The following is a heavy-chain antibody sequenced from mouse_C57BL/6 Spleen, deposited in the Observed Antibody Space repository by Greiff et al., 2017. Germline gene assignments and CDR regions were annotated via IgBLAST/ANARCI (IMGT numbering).Heavy chain of an antibody. J-gene: IGHJ3*01. CDR3: ARSPYDYEFAY. CDR1: GFTFSSYA. D-gene: IGHD2-4*01. Sequence: EVKLVESGGGLVKPGGSLKLSCAASGFTFSSYAMSWVRQTPEKRLEWVATISDGGSYTYYPDNVKGRFTISRDNAKNNLYLQMSHLKSEDTAMYYCARSPYDYEFAYWGQGTLVTVSA. CDR2: ISDGGSYT. V-gene: IGHV5-4*03.